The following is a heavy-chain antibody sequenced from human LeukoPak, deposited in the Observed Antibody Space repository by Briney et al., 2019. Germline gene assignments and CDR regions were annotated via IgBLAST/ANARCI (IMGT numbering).Heavy chain of an antibody. CDR2: IKQDESEK. Sequence: GGSLRLSCAASGIPFSSYWMSWVRQAPGKGLGWVANIKQDESEKYYVDSVKGRFTISRDNAKDSLYLQMSNLRAEDTAVYYCARALDSSSSRYQAFEYWGQGTLVTVSS. CDR3: ARALDSSSSRYQAFEY. CDR1: GIPFSSYW. V-gene: IGHV3-7*01. J-gene: IGHJ4*02. D-gene: IGHD2-2*01.